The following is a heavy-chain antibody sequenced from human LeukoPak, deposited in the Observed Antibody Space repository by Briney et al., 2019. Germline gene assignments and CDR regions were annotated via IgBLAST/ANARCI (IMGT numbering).Heavy chain of an antibody. D-gene: IGHD3-10*01. Sequence: SGTLSLTCAVSGGSISSNNWWGWVRQPPGKGLEWIGEIYHSGSPNYNPSLKSRVTISVDKSRNHFSLNLSSVTAADTAVYYCSMVRGVNTVDYWGQGTLVTVSS. J-gene: IGHJ4*02. V-gene: IGHV4-4*02. CDR3: SMVRGVNTVDY. CDR1: GGSISSNNW. CDR2: IYHSGSP.